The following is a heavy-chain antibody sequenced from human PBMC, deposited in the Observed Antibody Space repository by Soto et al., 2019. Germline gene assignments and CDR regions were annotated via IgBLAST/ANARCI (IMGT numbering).Heavy chain of an antibody. CDR3: ARANWNDDYYYYYMDF. D-gene: IGHD1-1*01. V-gene: IGHV3-48*01. CDR2: ISSSSSAI. J-gene: IGHJ6*03. Sequence: SLRLSCAASGFTFSSYSMNWVRQAPGKGLEWVSYISSSSSAIYYADSVKGRFTISRDNAKNSLYLQMNSLRAEDTAVYYCARANWNDDYYYYYMDFWGKGTTVTVSS. CDR1: GFTFSSYS.